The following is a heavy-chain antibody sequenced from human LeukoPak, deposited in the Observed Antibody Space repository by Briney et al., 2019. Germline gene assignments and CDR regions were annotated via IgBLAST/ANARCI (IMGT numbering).Heavy chain of an antibody. J-gene: IGHJ5*02. Sequence: GGSLRLSCAASGFTFSSYAMSWVRQAPGKGLEWVSRINSDGSSTSYADSVKGRFTISRDNAKNTLNLQMNSLRAEDTAVYYCARDPTRAVLNWFDPWGQGTLVTVSS. CDR3: ARDPTRAVLNWFDP. V-gene: IGHV3-74*01. D-gene: IGHD6-19*01. CDR2: INSDGSST. CDR1: GFTFSSYA.